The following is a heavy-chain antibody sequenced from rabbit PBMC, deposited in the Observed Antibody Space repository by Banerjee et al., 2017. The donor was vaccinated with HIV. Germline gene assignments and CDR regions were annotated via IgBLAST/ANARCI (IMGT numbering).Heavy chain of an antibody. J-gene: IGHJ4*01. Sequence: QEQLVESGGGLVQPEGSLTLTCKASGFDFSSNAMCWVRQAPGKGPEWIVSIYNGDGSTSYAKWVHCRFTSSRSTSLHTVTLQMPSLTAADTASYFCARDLAGVIGWHFGLWGPGTLVTVS. CDR1: GFDFSSNA. CDR3: ARDLAGVIGWHFGL. D-gene: IGHD4-1*01. CDR2: IYNGDGST. V-gene: IGHV1S47*01.